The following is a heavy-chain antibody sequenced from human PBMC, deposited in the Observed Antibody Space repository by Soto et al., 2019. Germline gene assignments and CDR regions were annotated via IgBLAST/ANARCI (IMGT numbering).Heavy chain of an antibody. CDR2: INPGDSET. D-gene: IGHD3-9*01. Sequence: PCESLKISCKVSGYSFTSYWIAWVRQMPGKGLEWMAIINPGDSETKYSPSFEGQVIISADKSINTAYLQWSSLKASDTAMYYCARHANYYDILSGYSFDYWGQGTKVTLSA. CDR3: ARHANYYDILSGYSFDY. CDR1: GYSFTSYW. V-gene: IGHV5-51*01. J-gene: IGHJ4*02.